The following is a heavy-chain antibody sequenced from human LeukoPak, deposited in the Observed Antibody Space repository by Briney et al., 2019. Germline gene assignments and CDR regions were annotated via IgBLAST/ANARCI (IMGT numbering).Heavy chain of an antibody. CDR3: GRVRSYYDSSGFDY. V-gene: IGHV3-21*01. CDR2: ISTTSDYI. D-gene: IGHD3-22*01. CDR1: GFTFSSYS. Sequence: GGSLRLSCAVSGFTFSSYSMTWVRQVPGKALEWVSSISTTSDYIYYADSVKGRFTISRDNAENSLYLQMNSLRPEDTAVYYCGRVRSYYDSSGFDYWGQEIPVTVSS. J-gene: IGHJ4*02.